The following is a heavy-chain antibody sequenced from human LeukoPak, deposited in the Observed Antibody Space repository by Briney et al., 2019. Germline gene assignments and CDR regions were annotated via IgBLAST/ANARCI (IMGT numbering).Heavy chain of an antibody. CDR3: ARHPITRYYDSSGYSAAGPDY. Sequence: GESLKISCKGSGYRFTTYWIGWVRQMPGKGLEWMGIINPGDSDTRYSPSFQGQVTISADKSISTAYLLWSSLKASDTAMYYCARHPITRYYDSSGYSAAGPDYWGQGTLVIVSS. D-gene: IGHD3-22*01. CDR2: INPGDSDT. CDR1: GYRFTTYW. V-gene: IGHV5-51*01. J-gene: IGHJ4*02.